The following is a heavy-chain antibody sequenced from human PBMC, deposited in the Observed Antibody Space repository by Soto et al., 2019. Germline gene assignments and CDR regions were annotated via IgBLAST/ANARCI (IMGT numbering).Heavy chain of an antibody. CDR2: INAGNGNT. CDR1: GYTFTSYA. D-gene: IGHD6-13*01. V-gene: IGHV1-3*01. Sequence: ASVKVSCKASGYTFTSYAIHWVRQAPGQRLEWMGWINAGNGNTKYSQKFQGRVIITRDTSAGTAYMELRSLRSEDTAVYYCARAGSSSWYGVDWFDPWGQGTLVTV. CDR3: ARAGSSSWYGVDWFDP. J-gene: IGHJ5*02.